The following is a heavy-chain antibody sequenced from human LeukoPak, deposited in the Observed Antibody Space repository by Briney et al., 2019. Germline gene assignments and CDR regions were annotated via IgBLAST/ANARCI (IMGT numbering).Heavy chain of an antibody. CDR2: ISSSSSNI. V-gene: IGHV3-48*01. CDR1: GFTFSSYS. Sequence: GGSLRLSCAASGFTFSSYSMNWVRQAPGKGLEWVSYISSSSSNIYYADSVKGRFTISRDNAKNSLYLQMNSLRAEDTAVYYCARDLSLRSQPFDYWGQGTLVTVSS. D-gene: IGHD2-2*01. CDR3: ARDLSLRSQPFDY. J-gene: IGHJ4*02.